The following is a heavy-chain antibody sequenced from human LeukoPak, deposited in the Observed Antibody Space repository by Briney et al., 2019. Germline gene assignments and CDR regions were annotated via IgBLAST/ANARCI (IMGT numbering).Heavy chain of an antibody. D-gene: IGHD3-10*01. CDR1: GFPFSTYG. Sequence: GFLRLSFAASGFPFSTYGLHWVRQTPGKGLGWVAVISFDGSNKYYAESVKGRFTVSRDNSKNTLYLQMNSLRTEDTAVYYCAKDPRPYGSGSYWGYYFDYWGQGTLVTVSS. CDR3: AKDPRPYGSGSYWGYYFDY. CDR2: ISFDGSNK. J-gene: IGHJ4*02. V-gene: IGHV3-30*18.